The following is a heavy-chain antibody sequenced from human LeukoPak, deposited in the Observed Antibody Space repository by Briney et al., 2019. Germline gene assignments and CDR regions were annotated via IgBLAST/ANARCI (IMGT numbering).Heavy chain of an antibody. V-gene: IGHV1-8*01. J-gene: IGHJ5*02. D-gene: IGHD3-3*01. CDR3: ARSTILTGFFWFDP. Sequence: ASVKVSCKASGYTFTSYDINWVRQATGQGLEWMGWMNPNSGNTGYAQKFQGRVTMTRNTSISTPYMELSSLRSEDTAVYYCARSTILTGFFWFDPWGQGTLVTVSS. CDR2: MNPNSGNT. CDR1: GYTFTSYD.